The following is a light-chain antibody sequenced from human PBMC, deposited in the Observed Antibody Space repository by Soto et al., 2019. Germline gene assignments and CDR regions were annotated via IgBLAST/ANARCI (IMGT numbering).Light chain of an antibody. CDR2: DAS. J-gene: IGKJ1*01. CDR3: QQYGSSLTWT. Sequence: IVLTQSPDTLSLSPGERATLSCRASQSVSSNYLAWYQQKLGQAPRLLIYDASRRATGIPARFSGSGSGTDFTLTISSLEPEDFAVYYCQQYGSSLTWTFGQGTKVDIK. CDR1: QSVSSNY. V-gene: IGKV3-20*01.